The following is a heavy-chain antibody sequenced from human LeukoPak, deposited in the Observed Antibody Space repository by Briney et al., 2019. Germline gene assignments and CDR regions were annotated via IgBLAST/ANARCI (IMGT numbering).Heavy chain of an antibody. CDR2: IYYSGST. CDR3: ARDSYSGSYRANAFDI. V-gene: IGHV4-59*01. D-gene: IGHD1-26*01. Sequence: ASETLSLTCTVSGGSISSYYWSWIRQPPGKGLEWIGYIYYSGSTNYNPSLKSRVTISVDTSKNQFSLKLSSVTAADTAVYYCARDSYSGSYRANAFDIWGQGTMVTVSS. CDR1: GGSISSYY. J-gene: IGHJ3*02.